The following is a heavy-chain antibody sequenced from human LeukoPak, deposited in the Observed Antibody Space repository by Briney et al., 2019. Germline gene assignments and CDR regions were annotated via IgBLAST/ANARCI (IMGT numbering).Heavy chain of an antibody. CDR2: IRSKTNSYAT. V-gene: IGHV3-73*01. CDR1: GFTFSGSA. CDR3: TRLEWGSSSYYYYYMDV. Sequence: PGGSLRLSCAASGFTFSGSAMHWVRPASGKGREWVGRIRSKTNSYATAYAASVKGRFTISRDDSKNTAYLQMNSLKTEDTAVYYCTRLEWGSSSYYYYYMDVWGKGTTVTVSS. D-gene: IGHD6-6*01. J-gene: IGHJ6*03.